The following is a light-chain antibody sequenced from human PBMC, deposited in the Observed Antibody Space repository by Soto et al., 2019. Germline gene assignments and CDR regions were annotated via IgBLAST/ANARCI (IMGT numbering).Light chain of an antibody. CDR2: DAS. V-gene: IGKV1-5*01. J-gene: IGKJ5*01. CDR1: QTISRW. CDR3: HSRA. Sequence: DIQLTQTPSTLSASLCDEVTITCRASQTISRWLALYQQKPGRAPKLLISDASTLESGVPSRFSGSGSETEFTLTISRLQPDAFATYFCHSRAFGQGTRLEIK.